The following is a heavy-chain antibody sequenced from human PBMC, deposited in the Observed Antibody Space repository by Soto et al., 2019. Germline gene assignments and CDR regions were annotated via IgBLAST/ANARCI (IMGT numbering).Heavy chain of an antibody. V-gene: IGHV3-15*01. J-gene: IGHJ4*02. CDR3: TTGLSNPYYTCDY. Sequence: GSLRLSCAASGFTFSNAWMSWVRQAPGKGLEWVGRIKGEADGGTTDYAAPVKGRITISRDHSKGTLYLQMNSLKTEDTAVYYCTTGLSNPYYTCDYWGQGT. D-gene: IGHD3-3*01. CDR1: GFTFSNAW. CDR2: IKGEADGGTT.